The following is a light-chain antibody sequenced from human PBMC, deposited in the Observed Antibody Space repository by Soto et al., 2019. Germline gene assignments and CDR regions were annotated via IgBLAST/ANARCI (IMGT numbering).Light chain of an antibody. CDR2: GAS. CDR3: QQYYNWPLT. J-gene: IGKJ4*01. CDR1: QNVGSN. V-gene: IGKV3-15*01. Sequence: EIVMTQSPATLSVSPGERATLSCRASQNVGSNLAWYQHKPGQAPRLLIYGASTRATGIPARFSGSGSGTEFTLTISSLQSEDFAVYYCQQYYNWPLTFGGGTKVEIK.